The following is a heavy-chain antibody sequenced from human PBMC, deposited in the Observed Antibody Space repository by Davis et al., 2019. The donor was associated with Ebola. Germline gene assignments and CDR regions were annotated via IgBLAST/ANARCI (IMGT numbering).Heavy chain of an antibody. D-gene: IGHD6-19*01. Sequence: SETLSLTCAVYGGSFSGYYWSWIRQTPGKGLEWIGEINHDGRTNYNPSLESRVTMSIDTSKNQFSLKLRSLTAADTAVYFCARRWLDTWGQGTLVTVSS. CDR1: GGSFSGYY. V-gene: IGHV4-34*01. J-gene: IGHJ5*02. CDR3: ARRWLDT. CDR2: INHDGRT.